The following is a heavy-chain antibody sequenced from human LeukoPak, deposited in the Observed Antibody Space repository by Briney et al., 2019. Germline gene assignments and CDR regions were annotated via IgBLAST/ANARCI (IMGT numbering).Heavy chain of an antibody. CDR1: GFTFSSYG. CDR3: AKSLFLRIAVAPGYYYYGMDV. D-gene: IGHD6-19*01. V-gene: IGHV3-30*18. J-gene: IGHJ6*02. CDR2: ISYDGSNK. Sequence: GRSLRLSCAASGFTFSSYGMHWVRQAPGKGLEWVAVISYDGSNKYYADSVKGRFTISRDNSKNTLYLQMNSLRAEDTAVYYCAKSLFLRIAVAPGYYYYGMDVWGQGTTVTVSS.